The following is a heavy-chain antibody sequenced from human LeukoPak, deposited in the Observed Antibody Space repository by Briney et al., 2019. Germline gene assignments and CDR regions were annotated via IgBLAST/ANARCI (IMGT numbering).Heavy chain of an antibody. V-gene: IGHV3-7*01. CDR3: ARVVSVVGTTPYFDY. CDR1: GFTFSSYW. CDR2: IKQDGSEK. D-gene: IGHD6-19*01. Sequence: GGSLRLSCAASGFTFSSYWMSWVRQAPGKGLEWVANIKQDGSEKYYVDSVKGRFTISRDNAKNSLYLQMNSLRAEDTAVYYCARVVSVVGTTPYFDYWGQGTLVTVSS. J-gene: IGHJ4*02.